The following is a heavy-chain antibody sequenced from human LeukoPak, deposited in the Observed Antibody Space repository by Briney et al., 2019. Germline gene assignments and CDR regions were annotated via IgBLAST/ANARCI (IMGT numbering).Heavy chain of an antibody. J-gene: IGHJ6*02. Sequence: GGSLRLSCAASGFTVSSNYMSWVRQAPGKGLEWVSLIYSGGNTYYADSVKGRFTISRDNAKKSLYLEMNSLRTEDTAFYYCVKDRTPGGGDVWGQGTTVTVSS. D-gene: IGHD2-15*01. CDR2: IYSGGNT. V-gene: IGHV3-53*05. CDR3: VKDRTPGGGDV. CDR1: GFTVSSNY.